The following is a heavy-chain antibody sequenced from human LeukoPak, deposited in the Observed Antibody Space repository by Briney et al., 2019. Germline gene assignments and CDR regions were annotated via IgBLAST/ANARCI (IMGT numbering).Heavy chain of an antibody. CDR1: GGSISSYY. J-gene: IGHJ4*02. CDR3: AKCGNSGCHLIDY. D-gene: IGHD5-12*01. V-gene: IGHV4-59*01. CDR2: IYYSGST. Sequence: PSETLSLTCTVSGGSISSYYWRWLRQPPGKGLEWIGHIYYSGSTNYNPSLKSRVTISVDTPKKQFSLKVRSVTAADPAVYYCAKCGNSGCHLIDYWGQGTLVTVSS.